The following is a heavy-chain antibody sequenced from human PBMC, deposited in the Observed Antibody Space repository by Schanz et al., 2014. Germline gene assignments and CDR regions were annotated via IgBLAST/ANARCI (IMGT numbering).Heavy chain of an antibody. Sequence: QVQLVQSGDEVKKPGASVKVSCKTSGYTFSDYGITWVRQAPGQGLEWVGWINPNSGDTNYAQKFQGWFTMTRDTSISTAYMEVSRLKSDDTAVYYCARLSVAGRPHVNYWYFDLWGRGTLVTVSS. V-gene: IGHV1-2*04. CDR1: GYTFSDYG. J-gene: IGHJ2*01. D-gene: IGHD6-19*01. CDR3: ARLSVAGRPHVNYWYFDL. CDR2: INPNSGDT.